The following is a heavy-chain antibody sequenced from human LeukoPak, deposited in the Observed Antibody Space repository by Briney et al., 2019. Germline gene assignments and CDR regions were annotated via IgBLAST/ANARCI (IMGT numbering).Heavy chain of an antibody. CDR1: GFTFDDYA. J-gene: IGHJ4*02. Sequence: GGSLRLSCAASGFTFDDYAMHWVRQAPGKGLEWVSGISWNSGSIGYADSVKGRFTISRDNAKNSLYLQMNSLRAEDTALYYCASRRQYGDYDYWGQGTLATVSP. D-gene: IGHD4-17*01. V-gene: IGHV3-9*01. CDR2: ISWNSGSI. CDR3: ASRRQYGDYDY.